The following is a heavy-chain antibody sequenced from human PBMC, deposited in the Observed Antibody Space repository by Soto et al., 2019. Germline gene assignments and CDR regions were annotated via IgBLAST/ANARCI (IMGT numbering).Heavy chain of an antibody. J-gene: IGHJ4*02. Sequence: QVQVVQSGAEVKKPESSVKVSCKPSGGTFNTYTVNWVRLAPGHGLEWMGRFIPILDMANYAQKFQDRLTITADRSTFTAYMELNSLTSDDTAVYYCAITYCLDNSCPSDFDFWGPGTRVTVSS. CDR2: FIPILDMA. CDR3: AITYCLDNSCPSDFDF. V-gene: IGHV1-69*02. D-gene: IGHD2-21*01. CDR1: GGTFNTYT.